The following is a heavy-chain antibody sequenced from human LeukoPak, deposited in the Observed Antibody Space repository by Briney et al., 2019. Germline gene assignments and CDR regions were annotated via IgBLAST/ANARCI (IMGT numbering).Heavy chain of an antibody. V-gene: IGHV4-34*01. D-gene: IGHD1-14*01. CDR1: GGSFSGYY. Sequence: SETLSLTCAVYGGSFSGYYWSWIRQPPGKGLEWIGEINHSGSTNYNPSLKSRVTISVDTSKNQFSLKLSSVTAADTAVYYCARVRQTRNSDYWGHGTLVTVSS. CDR3: ARVRQTRNSDY. J-gene: IGHJ4*01. CDR2: INHSGST.